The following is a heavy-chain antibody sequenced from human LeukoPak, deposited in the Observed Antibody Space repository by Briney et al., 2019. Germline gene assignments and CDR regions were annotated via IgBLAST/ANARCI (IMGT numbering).Heavy chain of an antibody. CDR2: IIPIFGTA. Sequence: SVKVSCKASGGTFSSYAISWVRQAPGRGLEWMGGIIPIFGTANYAQKFQGRVTITADESTSTAYMELSSLRSEDTAVYYCATKGDYGDYSWYFDYWGQGTLVTVSS. J-gene: IGHJ4*02. D-gene: IGHD4-17*01. CDR3: ATKGDYGDYSWYFDY. V-gene: IGHV1-69*01. CDR1: GGTFSSYA.